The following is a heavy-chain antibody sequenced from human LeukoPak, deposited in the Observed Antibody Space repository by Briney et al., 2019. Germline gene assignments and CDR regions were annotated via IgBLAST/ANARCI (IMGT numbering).Heavy chain of an antibody. V-gene: IGHV3-20*04. CDR2: INWSGGCT. J-gene: IGHJ4*02. Sequence: GGSLRLSCAASGFTFDDYGMSWVRQVPGKGLEWVSGINWSGGCTGYADSVKGRFTISRDNAKNSLYLQMNSLRAEDTALYYCARGVYYYDSSGYYILGYWGQGTLVTVSS. CDR3: ARGVYYYDSSGYYILGY. CDR1: GFTFDDYG. D-gene: IGHD3-22*01.